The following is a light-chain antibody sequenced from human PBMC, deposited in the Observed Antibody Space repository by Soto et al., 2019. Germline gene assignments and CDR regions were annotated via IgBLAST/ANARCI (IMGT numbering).Light chain of an antibody. J-gene: IGKJ5*01. V-gene: IGKV3-11*01. CDR1: QTFSSH. CDR3: QQHSNWPPVIT. Sequence: EIVLTQSPATLSLSPGERATLSCRASQTFSSHLAWYQQKPGQAPRLLIDDASKRATGIPARFSGRGSGTDFTLTISSLEPEDFAVYYCQQHSNWPPVITFGQGTRLEIK. CDR2: DAS.